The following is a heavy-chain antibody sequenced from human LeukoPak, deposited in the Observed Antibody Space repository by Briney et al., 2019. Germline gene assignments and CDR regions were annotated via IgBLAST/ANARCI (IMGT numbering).Heavy chain of an antibody. V-gene: IGHV1-46*03. D-gene: IGHD3-10*01. J-gene: IGHJ4*02. CDR1: GYTFTSYY. Sequence: ASVKVSCKASGYTFTSYYMHWVRQAPGQGLEWMGIINPSGGSTSYAQKFQGRVTMTRDTSTSTVYMELSSLRSEDTAVYYCARDLEITMVRGVILYYFDYWGQGTLVTVSS. CDR2: INPSGGST. CDR3: ARDLEITMVRGVILYYFDY.